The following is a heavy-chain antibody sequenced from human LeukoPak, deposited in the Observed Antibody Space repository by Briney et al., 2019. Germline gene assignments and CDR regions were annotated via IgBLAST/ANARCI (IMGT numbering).Heavy chain of an antibody. D-gene: IGHD6-13*01. J-gene: IGHJ4*02. Sequence: GGSLRLSCAASGFTFSSYGMHWVRQAPGKGLEWVAVIWYDGSNKYYADSVKGRFTISRDNSNNRLYLQMNSLRAEDTAVYYCAKRGGSSWSATDYWGQGTLVTVS. V-gene: IGHV3-33*06. CDR1: GFTFSSYG. CDR2: IWYDGSNK. CDR3: AKRGGSSWSATDY.